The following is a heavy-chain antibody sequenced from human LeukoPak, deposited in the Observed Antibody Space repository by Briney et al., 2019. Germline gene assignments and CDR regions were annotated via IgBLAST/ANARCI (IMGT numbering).Heavy chain of an antibody. CDR2: IIPILGIA. V-gene: IGHV1-69*04. J-gene: IGHJ4*02. CDR3: ARDALSTAREDY. CDR1: GGTFSSYA. D-gene: IGHD5-18*01. Sequence: SVKVSCTASGGTFSSYAISWVRQAPGQGLEWMGRIIPILGIANYAQKFQGRVTITADKSTSTAYMELSSLRSEDTAVYYCARDALSTAREDYWGQGTLVTVSS.